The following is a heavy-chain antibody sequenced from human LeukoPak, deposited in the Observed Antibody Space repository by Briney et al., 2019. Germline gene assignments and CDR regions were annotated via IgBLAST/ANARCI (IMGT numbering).Heavy chain of an antibody. D-gene: IGHD3-16*01. CDR1: GFTVSSNY. CDR2: IYSGGST. V-gene: IGHV3-66*04. J-gene: IGHJ6*02. CDR3: ASQDRDNIWALDV. Sequence: PGGSLRLSCTASGFTVSSNYMSWVRQAPGKGLEWVSVIYSGGSTYYADSVKGRFIISRGNSKNTVNLQMNSLRAEDTAVYYCASQDRDNIWALDVWGQGTTVTVSS.